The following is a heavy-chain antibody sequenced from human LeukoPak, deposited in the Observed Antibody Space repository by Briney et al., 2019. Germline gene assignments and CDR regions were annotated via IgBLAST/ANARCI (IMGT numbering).Heavy chain of an antibody. D-gene: IGHD2-15*01. CDR2: INSDGSST. V-gene: IGHV3-74*01. CDR3: ARDGVYCSGGSCWTGYMDV. CDR1: GFTFSSYW. J-gene: IGHJ6*03. Sequence: GGSLRLSCAASGFTFSSYWMHWVRQAPGKGLVWVSRINSDGSSTSYADSVKGRFTISRGNAKNTLYLQMNSLRAEDTAVYYCARDGVYCSGGSCWTGYMDVWGKGTTVTVSS.